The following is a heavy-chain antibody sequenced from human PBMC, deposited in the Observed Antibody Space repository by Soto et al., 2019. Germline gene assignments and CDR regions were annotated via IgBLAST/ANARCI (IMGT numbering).Heavy chain of an antibody. J-gene: IGHJ5*02. D-gene: IGHD3-3*01. Sequence: QVQLVQSGAEVKKPGSSVKVCCKASGGTFSSYAISWVRQAPGQGLEWMGGIIPIFGTANYEQKFQGRVTITADDSTSTAYMELSSLRSEDTAVYYCARGGQWSLYNWFDPWGQGTLVTVSS. V-gene: IGHV1-69*01. CDR3: ARGGQWSLYNWFDP. CDR2: IIPIFGTA. CDR1: GGTFSSYA.